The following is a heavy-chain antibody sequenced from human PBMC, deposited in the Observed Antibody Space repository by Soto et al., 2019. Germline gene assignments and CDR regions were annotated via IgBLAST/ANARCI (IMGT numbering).Heavy chain of an antibody. CDR3: ARDPSLGSNWYYYFDL. J-gene: IGHJ4*02. Sequence: GGSLRLSCAVSGFIFSRYSMNWVRQAPGKGLEWVSSIGTSGSYIYDTDSVKGRFTISRDNAKNSLYLQMNSLRDEDTAVYYCARDPSLGSNWYYYFDLWGQGTPVPVSS. V-gene: IGHV3-21*01. CDR1: GFIFSRYS. CDR2: IGTSGSYI. D-gene: IGHD6-13*01.